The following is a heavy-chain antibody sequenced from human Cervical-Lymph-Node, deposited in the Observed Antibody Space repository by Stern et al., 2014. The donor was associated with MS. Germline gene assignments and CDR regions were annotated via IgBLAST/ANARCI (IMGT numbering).Heavy chain of an antibody. V-gene: IGHV1-69*06. J-gene: IGHJ5*02. D-gene: IGHD3-10*01. Sequence: QLVQSGAEVKKPGSSVKVSCKSSGGISWVRQAPGQGLEWMGGVIPFVGTPNYAQKFQGRVTITADTSTNTTYLHLSRLTYGDTAVYYCARGSGDYWFGPWGQGTLVTVSS. CDR1: GG. CDR3: ARGSGDYWFGP. CDR2: VIPFVGTP.